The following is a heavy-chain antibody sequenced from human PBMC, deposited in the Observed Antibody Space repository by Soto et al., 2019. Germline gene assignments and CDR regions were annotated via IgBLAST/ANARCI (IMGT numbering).Heavy chain of an antibody. D-gene: IGHD4-17*01. CDR2: ISSNSDTI. Sequence: EVQLVESGGGLVQPGRSLRLSCVASGFTADDYAMHWVRQAPGKGLEWVSGISSNSDTIDYADSVKVRFTISRDNAKNSRFLKINSLRTEDTALYYCAKDMKWGGMTTIHYFDSWGQGTLVTVSS. J-gene: IGHJ4*02. CDR3: AKDMKWGGMTTIHYFDS. CDR1: GFTADDYA. V-gene: IGHV3-9*02.